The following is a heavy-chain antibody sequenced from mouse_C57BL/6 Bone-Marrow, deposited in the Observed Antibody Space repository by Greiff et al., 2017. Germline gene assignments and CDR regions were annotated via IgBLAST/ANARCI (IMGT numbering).Heavy chain of an antibody. V-gene: IGHV3-1*01. Sequence: EVQVVESGPGIVKPSQSLSLTCTVTGYSITSGYDWHWIRHFPGNKLDWMGYISYSGSTNYNPSLKSRISITHDTSKNHFFLKLNSVTTEDTATYYCARDGDGYFDYWGQGTTLTVSS. D-gene: IGHD2-3*01. CDR2: ISYSGST. CDR1: GYSITSGYD. J-gene: IGHJ2*01. CDR3: ARDGDGYFDY.